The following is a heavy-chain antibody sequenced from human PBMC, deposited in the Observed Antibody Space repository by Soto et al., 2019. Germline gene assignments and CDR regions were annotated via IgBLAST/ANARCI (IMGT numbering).Heavy chain of an antibody. J-gene: IGHJ6*03. D-gene: IGHD5-18*01. CDR3: ARVDTAMADDYYYYYYLDV. V-gene: IGHV1-8*01. CDR1: GYTFTSYD. CDR2: MNPNSGNT. Sequence: ASVKVSCKASGYTFTSYDINWVRQATGQGLEWMGWMNPNSGNTGYAQKFQGRVTMTTDTSTNTAYMELRSLRSDDTAVYYCARVDTAMADDYYYYYYLDVWGKGTTVTVSS.